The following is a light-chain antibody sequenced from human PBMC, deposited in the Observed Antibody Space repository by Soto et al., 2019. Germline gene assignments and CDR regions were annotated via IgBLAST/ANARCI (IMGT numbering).Light chain of an antibody. CDR1: QRVSSN. CDR2: GTS. Sequence: EIVMTQSPATLSVSPGERATLSCRASQRVSSNLAWYQQKPGQSPRLLIYGTSTRAGGVPSRFSGSGSGTDFTLTISSLQPEDVATYYCQKYNSALTVGQVTRLEIK. CDR3: QKYNSALT. V-gene: IGKV3-15*01. J-gene: IGKJ5*01.